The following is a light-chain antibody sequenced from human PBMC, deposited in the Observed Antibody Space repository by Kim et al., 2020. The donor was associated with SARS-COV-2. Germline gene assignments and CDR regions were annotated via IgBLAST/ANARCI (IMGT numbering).Light chain of an antibody. CDR2: GKN. V-gene: IGLV3-19*01. J-gene: IGLJ2*01. Sequence: SSELTQDPAVSVSLGQTVRITCQGDSLRSYYASWYQQKPGQAPVLVIYGKNNRPSGIPDRFSGSSSGNTASLTITAAQAEDAADYYCNSRDSSGNHLVFGGGTQLTVL. CDR1: SLRSYY. CDR3: NSRDSSGNHLV.